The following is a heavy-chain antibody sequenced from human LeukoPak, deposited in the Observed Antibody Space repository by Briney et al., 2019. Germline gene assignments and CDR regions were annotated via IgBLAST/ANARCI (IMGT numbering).Heavy chain of an antibody. J-gene: IGHJ4*02. V-gene: IGHV3-30*04. Sequence: PGGSLRLSCAASGITFSSYAMHWVRQAPGKGLEWVAVISYDGSNKYYADSVKGRFTISRDNSKNTLYLQMNSLRAGDTAVYYCARVMGRYCSSTSCYVDYWGQGTLVTVSS. CDR2: ISYDGSNK. D-gene: IGHD2-2*01. CDR1: GITFSSYA. CDR3: ARVMGRYCSSTSCYVDY.